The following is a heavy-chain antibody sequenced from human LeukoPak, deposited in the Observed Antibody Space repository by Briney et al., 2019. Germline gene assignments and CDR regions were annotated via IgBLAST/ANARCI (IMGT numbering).Heavy chain of an antibody. D-gene: IGHD3-10*01. CDR1: DGSISSYY. CDR3: ARGHDGDCSSTSCRLTYYYGSGSPTRAFDI. V-gene: IGHV4-59*01. Sequence: KSSETLSLTCTVSDGSISSYYWSWIRQPPGKGLEWIGYIYYSGSTNYNPSLKSRVTISVDTSKNQFSLKLSSVTAADTAVYYCARGHDGDCSSTSCRLTYYYGSGSPTRAFDIWGQGTMVTVSS. J-gene: IGHJ3*02. CDR2: IYYSGST.